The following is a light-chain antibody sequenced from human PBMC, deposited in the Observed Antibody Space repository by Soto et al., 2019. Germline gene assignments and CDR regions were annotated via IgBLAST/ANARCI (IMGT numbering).Light chain of an antibody. Sequence: DLQMTQSPSTLPSSVGDRVTITCRASHSINVWLAWYQQKPGKAPKLLIYQASTLESGFPSRFSGRGSGTDFILTISSMQPDDCATYYCQQYYTYPYSFGQGTKLEIK. V-gene: IGKV1-5*03. J-gene: IGKJ2*01. CDR2: QAS. CDR3: QQYYTYPYS. CDR1: HSINVW.